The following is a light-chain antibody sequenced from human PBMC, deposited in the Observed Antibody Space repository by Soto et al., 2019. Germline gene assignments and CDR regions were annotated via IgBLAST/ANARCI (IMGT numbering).Light chain of an antibody. CDR3: QKCDYLPI. V-gene: IGKV1-27*01. Sequence: DIQMTQSPSSLSASVGDRVTITCRASQGISNYLAWYQQKPGKVPKLLIYATSTLQSGVPSRFSGSRSGTDFTLTISSLQPEDVATYYCQKCDYLPIFGPGTTVDFK. CDR1: QGISNY. CDR2: ATS. J-gene: IGKJ3*01.